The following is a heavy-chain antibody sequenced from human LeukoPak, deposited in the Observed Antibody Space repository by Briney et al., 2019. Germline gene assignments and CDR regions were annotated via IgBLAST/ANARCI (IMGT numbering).Heavy chain of an antibody. CDR3: VKDRSSNWYSFDY. J-gene: IGHJ4*02. D-gene: IGHD6-13*01. Sequence: PGGSLRLSCAASGGTTDDYGMSWVRQGPGKGLEWVSGINWDGTNTYYAEPVKGPFTISPDTAEKALYLQMNSLRDDDTAFYCCVKDRSSNWYSFDYWGRGTLVTVSS. CDR1: GGTTDDYG. V-gene: IGHV3-20*04. CDR2: INWDGTNT.